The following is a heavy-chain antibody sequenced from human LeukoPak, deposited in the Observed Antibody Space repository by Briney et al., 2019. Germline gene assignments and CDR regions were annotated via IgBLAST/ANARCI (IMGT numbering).Heavy chain of an antibody. V-gene: IGHV3-30*02. CDR1: GFTFSSYG. CDR3: AKDILYCSSTSCYAGKMPGY. J-gene: IGHJ4*02. CDR2: IRYDGSNK. D-gene: IGHD2-2*01. Sequence: GGSLRLSCAASGFTFSSYGMHWVRQAPGKGLEWVAFIRYDGSNKYYADSVKGRFTISRDNSKNTLYLQMNSLRAEDTAVYYCAKDILYCSSTSCYAGKMPGYWGQGTLVTVSS.